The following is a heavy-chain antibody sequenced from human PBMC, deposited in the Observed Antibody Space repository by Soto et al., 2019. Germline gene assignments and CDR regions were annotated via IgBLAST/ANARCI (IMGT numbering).Heavy chain of an antibody. Sequence: PSGTISLTCAVYGECFCGYYWTWIRQSPGKGLEWIGEINHGGTTNYNPSLKSRVTISVDTSKNTVSLQLDSLKADDTAVYYCARGVPVGAIGRFYFDSWGQGTLVTVSS. V-gene: IGHV4-34*01. J-gene: IGHJ4*02. CDR2: INHGGTT. CDR1: GECFCGYY. CDR3: ARGVPVGAIGRFYFDS. D-gene: IGHD1-26*01.